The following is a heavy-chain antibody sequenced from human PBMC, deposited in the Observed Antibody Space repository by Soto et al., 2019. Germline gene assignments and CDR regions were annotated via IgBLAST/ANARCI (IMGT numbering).Heavy chain of an antibody. J-gene: IGHJ4*02. V-gene: IGHV3-30-3*01. Sequence: LXDSCAASIVTFRSYAMHLVRQAPGKWRVWVAVISYDGSNKYYADSVKGRFTISRDNYKSALYLQMNSLRAEDTAVYYCASSGERVWCGELLLPYFDYRGQGTLAPVSS. CDR2: ISYDGSNK. CDR3: ASSGERVWCGELLLPYFDY. D-gene: IGHD3-10*01. CDR1: IVTFRSYA.